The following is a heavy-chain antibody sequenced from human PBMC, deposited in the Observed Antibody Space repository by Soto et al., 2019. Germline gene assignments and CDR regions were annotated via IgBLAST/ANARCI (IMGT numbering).Heavy chain of an antibody. D-gene: IGHD2-15*01. Sequence: QVQLVESGGGVVQPGRSLRLSCAASGFTFSSYGMHWVRQAPGKGLEWVAVIWYDGSNKYYADSVKGRFTISRDNSKNTLDLQMNSLRAEDTAVYYCARGGDVVVVAATFDYWGQGTLVTVSS. J-gene: IGHJ4*02. CDR1: GFTFSSYG. CDR2: IWYDGSNK. CDR3: ARGGDVVVVAATFDY. V-gene: IGHV3-33*01.